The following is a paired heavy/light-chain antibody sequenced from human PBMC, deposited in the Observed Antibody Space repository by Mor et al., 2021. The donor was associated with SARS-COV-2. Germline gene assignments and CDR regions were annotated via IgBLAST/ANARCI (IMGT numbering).Heavy chain of an antibody. CDR1: GYTFTSFG. CDR2: ISGYNGDT. D-gene: IGHD7-27*01. J-gene: IGHJ5*02. V-gene: IGHV1-18*04. CDR3: GRSGDGNWFDP. Sequence: QVQLVQSGAEVKKPGASVKVSCKASGYTFTSFGISWVRQAPGQGLEWMGWISGYNGDTNYAQNLQGRVTMTTDTSTRTAYMELRSLRSDDTAVYYCGRSGDGNWFDPWGQGTLVTVSS.
Light chain of an antibody. J-gene: IGKJ1*01. CDR1: QSVRSSY. V-gene: IGKV3-20*01. CDR3: QQYDSSPRT. Sequence: EIVLTQSPGTLSLSPGERATLSCRASQSVRSSYLAWYQQKPGQAPRLLIYGASSRATGIPDRFSGSGSGTDFTLTISRLEPEDFAVYYCQQYDSSPRTFGQGTKVEIK. CDR2: GAS.